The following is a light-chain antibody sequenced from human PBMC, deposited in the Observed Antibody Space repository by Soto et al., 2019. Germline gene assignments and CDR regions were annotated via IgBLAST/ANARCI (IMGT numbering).Light chain of an antibody. V-gene: IGLV1-40*01. CDR3: QSYDSGLSGYV. CDR1: SSNIGTGYD. Sequence: QSVLTQPPSVSGAPGQRVTISCTGSSSNIGTGYDVHWYQQLPGTAPKLLIYGNTNRPSVVPDRVSDSKSGTSASLAITGLHAEDEADYYCQSYDSGLSGYVFGTGTKLTVL. CDR2: GNT. J-gene: IGLJ1*01.